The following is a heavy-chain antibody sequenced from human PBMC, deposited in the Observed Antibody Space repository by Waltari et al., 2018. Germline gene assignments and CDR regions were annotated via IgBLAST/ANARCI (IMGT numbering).Heavy chain of an antibody. CDR1: GGSISTSAFH. D-gene: IGHD3-16*01. J-gene: IGHJ4*02. CDR3: ARHDRIAITFGGVSDAFEN. V-gene: IGHV4-39*01. CDR2: FYYSGST. Sequence: QMQLQESGPGLVKPSETLSLTCSVFGGSISTSAFHWGWIRQPPGAGLEWRGSFYYSGSTYYSPPLKSRVTIAIDPSKNQFSLKMESLTAADTAVYYCARHDRIAITFGGVSDAFENWGRGTLVTVSS.